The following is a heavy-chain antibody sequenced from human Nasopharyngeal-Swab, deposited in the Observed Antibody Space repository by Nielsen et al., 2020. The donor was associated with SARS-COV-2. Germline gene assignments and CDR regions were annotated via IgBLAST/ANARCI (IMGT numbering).Heavy chain of an antibody. CDR1: GYTFTSYY. V-gene: IGHV1-46*01. D-gene: IGHD3-3*01. CDR2: INPSGGST. Sequence: ASVTVSCKASGYTFTSYYMHWVRQAPGQGLEWMGIINPSGGSTSYAQKFQGRVTMTRDTSTSTVYMELSSLRSEDTAVYYCARWTLFWSGYSVPYYYYGMDVWGQGTTVTVSS. CDR3: ARWTLFWSGYSVPYYYYGMDV. J-gene: IGHJ6*02.